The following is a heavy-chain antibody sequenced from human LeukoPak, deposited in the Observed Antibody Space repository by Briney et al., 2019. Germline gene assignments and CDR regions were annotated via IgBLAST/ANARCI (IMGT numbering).Heavy chain of an antibody. CDR2: INPNSGGT. Sequence: ASVKVSCKASGYTFTGYYMHWVRQAPGQGLEWMGWINPNSGGTNYAQKFQGRVTMTRNTAISTAYMELSSLRSEDTAVYYCARGLIPGYSGYLDYWGQGTLVTVSS. V-gene: IGHV1-2*02. CDR1: GYTFTGYY. CDR3: ARGLIPGYSGYLDY. J-gene: IGHJ4*02. D-gene: IGHD5-12*01.